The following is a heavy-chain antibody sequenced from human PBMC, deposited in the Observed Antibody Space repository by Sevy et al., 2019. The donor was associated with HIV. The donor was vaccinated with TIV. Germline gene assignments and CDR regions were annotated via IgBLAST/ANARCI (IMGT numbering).Heavy chain of an antibody. V-gene: IGHV4-34*01. CDR2: INHSGST. CDR1: GGSFSAYY. Sequence: SETLSLTCAVYGGSFSAYYWNWIRHPPGKGLEWIGEINHSGSTNYNPSLKSRVTMSVDTSKKQFSLKLSSVTAADTAVYYCARVLADDYIWGSHRPKYYFDFWGQGTLVTVSS. D-gene: IGHD3-16*02. CDR3: ARVLADDYIWGSHRPKYYFDF. J-gene: IGHJ4*02.